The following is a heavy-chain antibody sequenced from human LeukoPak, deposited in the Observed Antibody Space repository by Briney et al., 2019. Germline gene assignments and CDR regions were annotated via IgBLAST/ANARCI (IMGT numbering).Heavy chain of an antibody. CDR2: ISSNGDNT. J-gene: IGHJ4*02. Sequence: GGSLRLSCSVSGFTFSTYVIHWVRHPQGTGLEHVSAISSNGDNTYYADSVKGRFTISRDNSKNTLYLQMSSLRADDTAVDYCVRGTGYWGQGTLVTVSS. CDR1: GFTFSTYV. CDR3: VRGTGY. V-gene: IGHV3-64D*06.